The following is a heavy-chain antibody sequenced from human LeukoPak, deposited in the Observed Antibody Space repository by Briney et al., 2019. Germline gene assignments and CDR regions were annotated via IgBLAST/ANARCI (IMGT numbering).Heavy chain of an antibody. CDR2: LYSDGST. CDR3: ARRPDYGGTPTFDY. J-gene: IGHJ4*02. Sequence: GGSLRLSCAASGVTVSSNYMSWVRQAPGKGLEWVSVLYSDGSTYYADSVKGRFTISRDNSKNTLYLQMNSLRAEDTAVYFCARRPDYGGTPTFDYWGQGTLVTVSS. D-gene: IGHD4-23*01. V-gene: IGHV3-66*01. CDR1: GVTVSSNY.